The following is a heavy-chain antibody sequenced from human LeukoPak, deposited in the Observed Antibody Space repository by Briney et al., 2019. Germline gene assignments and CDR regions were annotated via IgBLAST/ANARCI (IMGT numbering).Heavy chain of an antibody. D-gene: IGHD2-8*02. Sequence: GGSLRLSCAASGFTFKSYDMHWVRQVAGRGLEWVSGIGTAGDTYYQGSVKGRFTISRENAKNTLYLQMNNLRAGDTALYYCANRWGTQVFGNNIDIWGPGTLVTVSS. CDR1: GFTFKSYD. V-gene: IGHV3-13*01. CDR2: IGTAGDT. CDR3: ANRWGTQVFGNNIDI. J-gene: IGHJ3*02.